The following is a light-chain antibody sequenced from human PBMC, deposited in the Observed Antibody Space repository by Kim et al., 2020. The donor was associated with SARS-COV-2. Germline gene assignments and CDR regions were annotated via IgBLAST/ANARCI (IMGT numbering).Light chain of an antibody. Sequence: SYELTQPPSVSVAPGKTARITCGGNNIGSKSVHWYQQKPGQAPVLVIYYDSDRPSGIPERFSGSNSGNTATLTISRVEAGDEADYYCQVWDSSSDRPYGFGTGTKVTV. CDR2: YDS. J-gene: IGLJ1*01. V-gene: IGLV3-21*04. CDR1: NIGSKS. CDR3: QVWDSSSDRPYG.